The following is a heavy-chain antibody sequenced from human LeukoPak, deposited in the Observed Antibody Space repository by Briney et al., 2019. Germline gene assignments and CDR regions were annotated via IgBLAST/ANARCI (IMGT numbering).Heavy chain of an antibody. CDR2: IYYSGST. D-gene: IGHD3-3*01. CDR3: ARVGENYDFWSGYYWFDP. CDR1: GDSISSYY. V-gene: IGHV4-59*01. Sequence: PSKTLSLTCTVSGDSISSYYWSWIRQPPGKGLEWIGYIYYSGSTNYNPSLKSRVTISADTSKNQFSLKLSSVTAADTAVYYCARVGENYDFWSGYYWFDPWGQGTLVTVSS. J-gene: IGHJ5*02.